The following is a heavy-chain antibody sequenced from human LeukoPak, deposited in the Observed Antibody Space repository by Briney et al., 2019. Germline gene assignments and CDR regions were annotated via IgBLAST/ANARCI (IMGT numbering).Heavy chain of an antibody. CDR1: GGTFSSYA. Sequence: SVKVSCKASGGTFSSYAISWVRQAPGQGLEWMGGIIPIFGTANYAQKFQGRVTITTDESTSTAYMELSSLRSEDTAVYYCATPGHYYDSSGYLWGQGTLATVSS. CDR2: IIPIFGTA. D-gene: IGHD3-22*01. CDR3: ATPGHYYDSSGYL. J-gene: IGHJ4*02. V-gene: IGHV1-69*05.